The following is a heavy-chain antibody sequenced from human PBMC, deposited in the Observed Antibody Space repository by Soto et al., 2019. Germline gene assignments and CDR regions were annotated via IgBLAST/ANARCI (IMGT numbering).Heavy chain of an antibody. V-gene: IGHV1-18*01. D-gene: IGHD2-8*01. CDR2: ISTYNGDT. J-gene: IGHJ6*02. CDR3: ARDPYNVLMVNAPILYGMDV. Sequence: QVQLVQSGAEVKKPGASVKVSCKASGYTFTTYDISWVRQAPGQGLEWMGRISTYNGDTNYPQSLQGRLTMTTDTATNTAYMELRSLRSDDTAVYYCARDPYNVLMVNAPILYGMDVWGQGTTVTVSS. CDR1: GYTFTTYD.